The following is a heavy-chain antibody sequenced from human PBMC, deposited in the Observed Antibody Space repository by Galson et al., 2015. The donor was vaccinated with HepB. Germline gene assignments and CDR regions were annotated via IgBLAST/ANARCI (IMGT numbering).Heavy chain of an antibody. CDR1: GFTFRNYA. Sequence: SLRLSCAASGFTFRNYAMSWVRQAPGKGLEWVSAITPSGDNTYSADSVKGRFTISRDNSKNALFLQKTGLTADDTDIYYCARVPPEYTSGWYRQALYYFDSWGQGTLVAVSS. V-gene: IGHV3-23*01. CDR3: ARVPPEYTSGWYRQALYYFDS. D-gene: IGHD6-19*01. J-gene: IGHJ4*02. CDR2: ITPSGDNT.